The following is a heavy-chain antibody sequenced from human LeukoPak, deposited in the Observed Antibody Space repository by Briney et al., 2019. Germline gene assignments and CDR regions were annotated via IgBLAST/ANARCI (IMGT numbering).Heavy chain of an antibody. CDR3: ARLFPLNWNDPHIDY. Sequence: GESLKISCKGSGYSSTSYWIGWVRQMPGKGLEWMGIIYPGDSDTRYSPSFQGRVTISADKSISTAYLQWSSLKASDTAMYYCARLFPLNWNDPHIDYWGQGTLVTVSS. CDR2: IYPGDSDT. V-gene: IGHV5-51*01. J-gene: IGHJ4*02. D-gene: IGHD1-20*01. CDR1: GYSSTSYW.